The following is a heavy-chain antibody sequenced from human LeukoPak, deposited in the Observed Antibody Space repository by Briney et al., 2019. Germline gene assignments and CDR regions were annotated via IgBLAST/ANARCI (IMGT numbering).Heavy chain of an antibody. V-gene: IGHV4-59*08. D-gene: IGHD2-15*01. Sequence: SETLSLTCAVYGGSFSDYYWSWIRQPPGKGLEWIGYIYYSGSTNYNPSLKSRVTISVDTSKNQFSLKLSSVTAADTAVYYCEKDSHLDVWGHGTTVTVSS. J-gene: IGHJ6*02. CDR3: EKDSHLDV. CDR1: GGSFSDYY. CDR2: IYYSGST.